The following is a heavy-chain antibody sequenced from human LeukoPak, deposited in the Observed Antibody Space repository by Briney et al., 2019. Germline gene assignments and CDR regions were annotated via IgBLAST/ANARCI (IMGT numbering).Heavy chain of an antibody. CDR2: MNPNSGHT. V-gene: IGHV1-8*01. Sequence: ASVKVSCNASGYTFTSYDIIWVRQASGQGLEWMGWMNPNSGHTGYAQKFQGRVTMTRTTSISTAYMELTSLTSEDSAVYYCARSSVRVRKRNDYWGQGTKVTLSS. CDR1: GYTFTSYD. D-gene: IGHD3-22*01. J-gene: IGHJ4*02. CDR3: ARSSVRVRKRNDY.